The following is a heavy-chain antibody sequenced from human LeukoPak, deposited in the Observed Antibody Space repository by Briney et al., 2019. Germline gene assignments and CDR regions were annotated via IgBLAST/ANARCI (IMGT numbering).Heavy chain of an antibody. CDR3: ARTMALAAGSDY. D-gene: IGHD6-13*01. CDR2: IYTSGST. Sequence: SETLSLTCTVSGGSISSYYWSWIRQPAGRGLEWIGHIYTSGSTNYNPSLKSRVTISVDTSKNQFSLKLSSVTAADTAVYYCARTMALAAGSDYWGQGTLVTVSS. J-gene: IGHJ4*02. V-gene: IGHV4-4*07. CDR1: GGSISSYY.